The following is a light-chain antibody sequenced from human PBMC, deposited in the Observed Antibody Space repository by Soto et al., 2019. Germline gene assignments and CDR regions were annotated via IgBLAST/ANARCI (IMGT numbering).Light chain of an antibody. CDR1: SGHSSYA. J-gene: IGLJ2*01. V-gene: IGLV4-69*01. CDR2: INSDGSH. Sequence: QPVLTQSPSASASLGASVNLTCTLSSGHSSYAIARYQQQPEKSPRYLMTINSDGSHRKGDGIPDRSSCSSSGAERYLTTASHPYEDEDDYYCQTWGTGTVVFGGGTKLTVL. CDR3: QTWGTGTVV.